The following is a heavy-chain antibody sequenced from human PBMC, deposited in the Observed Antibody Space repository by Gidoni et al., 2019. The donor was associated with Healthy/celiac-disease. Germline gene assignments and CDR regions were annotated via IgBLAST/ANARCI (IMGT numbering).Heavy chain of an antibody. J-gene: IGHJ6*02. CDR1: GYTFTSYG. V-gene: IGHV1-18*01. CDR3: ARDQYPNIGYYYYGMDV. Sequence: SVKVSCKASGYTFTSYGISWVRQAPGQGLEWMGWISSYNGNTNYAQMLQGRVTMTTDTSTSTAYMELRSLRSDDTAVYDCARDQYPNIGYYYYGMDVWGQGTTVTVSS. CDR2: ISSYNGNT.